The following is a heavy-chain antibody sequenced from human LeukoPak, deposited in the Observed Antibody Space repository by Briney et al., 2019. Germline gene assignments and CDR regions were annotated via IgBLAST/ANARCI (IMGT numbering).Heavy chain of an antibody. CDR3: ARARYDFWSERDYGMDV. D-gene: IGHD3-3*01. CDR2: IYYSGST. V-gene: IGHV4-59*12. Sequence: SETLSLTCTVSGGSISSYYWSWIRQPPGKGLEWIGYIYYSGSTNYNPSLKSRVTISVDTSKNQFSLKLSSVTAADTAVYYCARARYDFWSERDYGMDVWGQGTTVTVSS. J-gene: IGHJ6*02. CDR1: GGSISSYY.